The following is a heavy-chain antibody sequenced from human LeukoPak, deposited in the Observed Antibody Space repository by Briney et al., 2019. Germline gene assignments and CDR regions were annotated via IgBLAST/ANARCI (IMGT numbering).Heavy chain of an antibody. CDR2: ININSGAT. CDR1: GYTFTDNW. D-gene: IGHD6-13*01. J-gene: IGHJ4*02. V-gene: IGHV1-2*02. Sequence: GASVKVSCKASGYTFTDNWMHWVRQAPGQGLEWIGLININSGATSNAQSFQGRVTMTRDTSITTAYLEVGRLRLDDTAVYYCARGDGTSWYGYWGQGTLVVDSS. CDR3: ARGDGTSWYGY.